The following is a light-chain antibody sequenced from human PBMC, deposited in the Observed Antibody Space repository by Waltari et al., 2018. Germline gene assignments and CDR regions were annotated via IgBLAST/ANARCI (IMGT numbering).Light chain of an antibody. CDR1: NLGEKY. CDR2: QDS. J-gene: IGLJ2*01. V-gene: IGLV3-1*01. CDR3: QAWDTSAAV. Sequence: SYDLTQPPSVSVSPGRTATITCSGHNLGEKYVSWYQRKPGQSPVLVLYQDSKRPSGIPERFSGSNSGNTATLTISGTQAMDEADYYCQAWDTSAAVFGGGTKVTVL.